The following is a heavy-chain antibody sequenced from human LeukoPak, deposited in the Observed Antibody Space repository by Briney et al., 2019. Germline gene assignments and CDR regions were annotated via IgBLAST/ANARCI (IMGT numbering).Heavy chain of an antibody. D-gene: IGHD2-2*01. Sequence: SETLSLTCTVSGGSISSYYWSWVRQPPGKGLEWIGYIYSSGSTNYNPSLKSRVTISVDTSKEQFSLKLSSVTAADTALYYCARTYSTSSNFDYWGQGTLVTVSS. CDR2: IYSSGST. V-gene: IGHV4-4*09. J-gene: IGHJ4*02. CDR3: ARTYSTSSNFDY. CDR1: GGSISSYY.